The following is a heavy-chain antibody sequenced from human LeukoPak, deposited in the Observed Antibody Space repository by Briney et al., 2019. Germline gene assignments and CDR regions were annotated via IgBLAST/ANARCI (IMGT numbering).Heavy chain of an antibody. CDR2: IYYSGST. CDR1: GGSISSSSYY. CDR3: AREEAIVTFGIGRSAHNWFDP. Sequence: SETLSLTCTVSGGSISSSSYYWGWIRQPPGKGLEWIGSIYYSGSTYYNPSLKSRVTISVDTSKNQFSLKLTSVTAADTAIYYCAREEAIVTFGIGRSAHNWFDPWGQGTLVTVSS. V-gene: IGHV4-39*02. J-gene: IGHJ5*02. D-gene: IGHD2-15*01.